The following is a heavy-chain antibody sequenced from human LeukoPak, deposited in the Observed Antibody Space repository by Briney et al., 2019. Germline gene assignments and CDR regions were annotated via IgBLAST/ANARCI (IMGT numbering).Heavy chain of an antibody. J-gene: IGHJ4*02. CDR3: AKATYSSSWNLYFDY. CDR2: ISGSGGST. D-gene: IGHD6-13*01. Sequence: GGSLRLSCAASGFTFSTYAMSWVRQAPGKGLEWVSTISGSGGSTYYADSVKGRFTISRDNSKNTLYLQMNSPRAEDTAVYYCAKATYSSSWNLYFDYWGQGTLVTVSS. V-gene: IGHV3-23*01. CDR1: GFTFSTYA.